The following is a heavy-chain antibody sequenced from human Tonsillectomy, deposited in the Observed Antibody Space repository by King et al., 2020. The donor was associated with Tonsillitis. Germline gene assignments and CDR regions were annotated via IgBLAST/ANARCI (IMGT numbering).Heavy chain of an antibody. J-gene: IGHJ4*02. CDR3: ARGPGYCSGGSCYLIDF. Sequence: VQLVESGAEVKKSGSSVKVSCKASGGTFSSYAINWVRQSPGQGLECMGGIILIFGTANYVQKCQGRVQITADESTSTGYMEMSSLRYEDTAVYYCARGPGYCSGGSCYLIDFWGQGTLVTVSS. D-gene: IGHD2-15*01. CDR1: GGTFSSYA. CDR2: IILIFGTA. V-gene: IGHV1-69*01.